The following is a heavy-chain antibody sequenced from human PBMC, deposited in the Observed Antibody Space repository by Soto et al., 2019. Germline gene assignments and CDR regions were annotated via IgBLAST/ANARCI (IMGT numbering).Heavy chain of an antibody. V-gene: IGHV1-8*01. CDR1: GYTFTSYD. Sequence: ASVKVSCKASGYTFTSYDINWVRQATGQGLERLRWMNPNSGTTGYAQRFQGRVTMTRNTAISTAYMELSSLRSEDTAMYYCARVACTGGRCYYDYWGQGTLVTVSS. CDR2: MNPNSGTT. D-gene: IGHD2-8*02. CDR3: ARVACTGGRCYYDY. J-gene: IGHJ4*02.